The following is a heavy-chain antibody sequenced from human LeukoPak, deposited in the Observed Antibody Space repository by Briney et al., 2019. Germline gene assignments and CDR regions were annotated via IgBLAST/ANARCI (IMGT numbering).Heavy chain of an antibody. CDR3: ARVKAVTIFGVVIDYYGMDV. J-gene: IGHJ6*02. D-gene: IGHD3-3*01. V-gene: IGHV3-7*04. Sequence: GGSLRLSCAASGFTFSSYWMSWVRQAPGKGLEWVANIKQDGSEKYYVDSVKGRFTFSRDNAKNSLYLQMNSLRAEDTAVYYCARVKAVTIFGVVIDYYGMDVWGQGTTVTVSS. CDR1: GFTFSSYW. CDR2: IKQDGSEK.